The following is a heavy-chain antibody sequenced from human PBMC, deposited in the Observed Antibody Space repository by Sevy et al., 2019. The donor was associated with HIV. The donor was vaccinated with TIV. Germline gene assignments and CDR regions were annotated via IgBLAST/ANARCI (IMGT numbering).Heavy chain of an antibody. Sequence: GGSLRLSCAASGFTFSTYTMNWVRQAPGKGLEWVSSISSSSSYIYYADSVKGRFTISRDNAKNSLYLQMNSLRVEDTAVYYCARAAYYCSTTSCYIDYWVQGTLVTVSS. D-gene: IGHD2-2*02. V-gene: IGHV3-21*01. CDR1: GFTFSTYT. CDR2: ISSSSSYI. J-gene: IGHJ4*02. CDR3: ARAAYYCSTTSCYIDY.